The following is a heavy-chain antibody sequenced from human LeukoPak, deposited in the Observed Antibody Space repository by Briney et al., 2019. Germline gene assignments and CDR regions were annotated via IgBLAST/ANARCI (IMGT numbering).Heavy chain of an antibody. CDR1: GGSISSYY. CDR2: IYYSGST. V-gene: IGHV4-59*01. J-gene: IGHJ4*02. D-gene: IGHD3-22*01. CDR3: ASSNYYDSSGYFDY. Sequence: SETLSPTCTVSGGSISSYYWSWIRQPPGKGLEWIGYIYYSGSTNYNPSLKSRVTISVDTSKNQFSLKLSSVTAADTAVYYCASSNYYDSSGYFDYWGQGTLVTVSS.